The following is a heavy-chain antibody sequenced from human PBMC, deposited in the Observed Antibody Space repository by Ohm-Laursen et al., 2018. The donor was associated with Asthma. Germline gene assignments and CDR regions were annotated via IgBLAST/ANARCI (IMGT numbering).Heavy chain of an antibody. CDR1: GDSISSGNNY. CDR3: ARDSSEVSWGHHLFDS. Sequence: SQTLSLTCTVSGDSISSGNNYWSWIRQHPGKGLEWIGYIYYSGITYSNPSLRSRVSISVDTSKNQFSLKLSPVTAADTAVYYCARDSSEVSWGHHLFDSWGQGTLVTVSS. CDR2: IYYSGIT. D-gene: IGHD3-16*01. V-gene: IGHV4-31*03. J-gene: IGHJ4*02.